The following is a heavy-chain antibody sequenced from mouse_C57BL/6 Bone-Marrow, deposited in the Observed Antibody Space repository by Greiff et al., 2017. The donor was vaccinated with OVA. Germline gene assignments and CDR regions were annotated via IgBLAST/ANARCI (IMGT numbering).Heavy chain of an antibody. CDR1: GYAFTNYL. Sequence: VKLMESGAELVRPGTSVKVSCKASGYAFTNYLIEWVKQRPGQGLEWIGVINPGSGGTNYNEKFKSKATLTVDKPSSTAYMQLSSLTSEDSAVYYCASPLIYDGYSLDYWGQGTTLTVSS. J-gene: IGHJ2*01. D-gene: IGHD2-3*01. CDR3: ASPLIYDGYSLDY. CDR2: INPGSGGT. V-gene: IGHV1-54*01.